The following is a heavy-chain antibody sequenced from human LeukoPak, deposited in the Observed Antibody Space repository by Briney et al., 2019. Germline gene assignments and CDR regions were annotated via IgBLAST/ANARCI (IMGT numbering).Heavy chain of an antibody. Sequence: SVTVSCKASGYSFTGHYMHWVRQAPGQGLEWMGWINPKSGGTNYAQKFQGRVTMTRDTSISTAYMDMSSLRSEDTAVYYCARALMGIAYRGAFYYWGQGTLVTVSS. J-gene: IGHJ4*02. CDR1: GYSFTGHY. CDR2: INPKSGGT. D-gene: IGHD6-13*01. V-gene: IGHV1-2*02. CDR3: ARALMGIAYRGAFYY.